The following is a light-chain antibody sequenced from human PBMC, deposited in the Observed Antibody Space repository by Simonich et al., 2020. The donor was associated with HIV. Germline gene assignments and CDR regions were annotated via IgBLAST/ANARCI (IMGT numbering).Light chain of an antibody. CDR3: QQLNSYPLT. J-gene: IGKJ4*01. V-gene: IGKV3-15*01. Sequence: EIVMTQSPATLSVSPGERATLSCRASQIVTTNLAWYQQKPGQVPRLLIYGASTRPTGIPARFSGSGSGTDFTLTISSLQPEDFATYYCQQLNSYPLTFGGGTKVEIK. CDR2: GAS. CDR1: QIVTTN.